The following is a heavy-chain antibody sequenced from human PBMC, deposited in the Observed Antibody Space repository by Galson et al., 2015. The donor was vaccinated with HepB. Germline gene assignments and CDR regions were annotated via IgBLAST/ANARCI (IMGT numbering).Heavy chain of an antibody. D-gene: IGHD1-26*01. CDR3: AAELSVGPTYLKVFHI. Sequence: SCKASGYTFTDFYMHWVRQAPGQGLEWVGGINPSSGNPKYIQKFQGRVTVTRDTSISTAYMELSGLRSDDTALYYCAAELSVGPTYLKVFHIWGPGTMITVSS. V-gene: IGHV1-2*02. CDR2: INPSSGNP. J-gene: IGHJ3*02. CDR1: GYTFTDFY.